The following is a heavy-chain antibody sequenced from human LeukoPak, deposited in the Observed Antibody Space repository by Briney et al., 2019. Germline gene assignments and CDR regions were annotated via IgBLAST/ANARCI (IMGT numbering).Heavy chain of an antibody. D-gene: IGHD3-22*01. V-gene: IGHV1-24*01. J-gene: IGHJ4*02. CDR2: FDAEDGET. CDR1: GYTLTELS. Sequence: ASVKVSCKVSGYTLTELSMHWVRQAPGKGLEWMGGFDAEDGETIYAQKFQGRVTMTEDTSTDTAYMELSSLRSEDTAVYYCATVGPPADYYDSSGYYPYWGQGALVTVSS. CDR3: ATVGPPADYYDSSGYYPY.